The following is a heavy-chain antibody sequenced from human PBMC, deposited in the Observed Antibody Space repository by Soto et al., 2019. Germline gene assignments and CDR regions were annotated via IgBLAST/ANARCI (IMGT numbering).Heavy chain of an antibody. CDR2: IKQDGREK. CDR1: GFTFGRCW. V-gene: IGHV3-7*01. CDR3: ARVRCSCGYFYRSYKDCMDV. D-gene: IGHD3-22*01. J-gene: IGHJ6*02. Sequence: PGGSLRLSCAASGFTFGRCWMSWVRQAAGKGLEWVDNIKQDGREKYYVDSVQGRFNISRDNAKNSRYLQMKSLSAEATAVYDLARVRCSCGYFYRSYKDCMDVWGQGPPVTLSS.